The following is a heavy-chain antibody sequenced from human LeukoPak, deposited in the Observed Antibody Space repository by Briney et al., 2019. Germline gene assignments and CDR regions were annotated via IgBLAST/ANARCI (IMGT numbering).Heavy chain of an antibody. V-gene: IGHV4-30-4*08. CDR3: ARATIGIVGFFDY. D-gene: IGHD3-22*01. CDR2: IYYSGST. J-gene: IGHJ4*02. Sequence: SQTLSLTCTVSGGSISSGDYYWSWIRQPPGKGLEWIGYIYYSGSTYYNPSLKSRVTISVDTSKNQFSLKLSSVTAADTAVYYCARATIGIVGFFDYWGQGTLVTVSS. CDR1: GGSISSGDYY.